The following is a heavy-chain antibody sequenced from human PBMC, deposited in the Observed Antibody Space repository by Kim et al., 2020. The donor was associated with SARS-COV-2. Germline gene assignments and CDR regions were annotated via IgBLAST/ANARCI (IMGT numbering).Heavy chain of an antibody. V-gene: IGHV1-46*01. J-gene: IGHJ4*02. CDR3: ARGTHIVGTSTIDY. D-gene: IGHD1-26*01. Sequence: QKFQGRVTVTRDTSTSTVYMELSSLRSEDTAVYYCARGTHIVGTSTIDYWGQGTLVTVSS.